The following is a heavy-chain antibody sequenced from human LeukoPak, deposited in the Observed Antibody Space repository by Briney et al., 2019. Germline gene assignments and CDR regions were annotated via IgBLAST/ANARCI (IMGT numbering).Heavy chain of an antibody. D-gene: IGHD6-19*01. V-gene: IGHV4-59*01. Sequence: PSETLSLTCTVSGGSISSYYWSWIRQPPGKGLEWIGYIYYSGSTNYNPSLKSRVTISVDTSKNQFSLKLSSVTAADTAVYYCARRLAVAGEFHYWGQGTLVTVSS. CDR2: IYYSGST. J-gene: IGHJ4*02. CDR1: GGSISSYY. CDR3: ARRLAVAGEFHY.